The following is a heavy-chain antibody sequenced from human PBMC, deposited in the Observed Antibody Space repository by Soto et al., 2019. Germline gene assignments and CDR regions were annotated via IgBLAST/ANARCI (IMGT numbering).Heavy chain of an antibody. D-gene: IGHD1-26*01. J-gene: IGHJ4*02. CDR3: AREKVGANDY. Sequence: ASVKASCKAFWYTFTRYDINWGRQATGQGLEWMGWMNPNSGNTGYAQKFQGRVTMTRNTSISTAYMELSSLRSEDTAVYYCAREKVGANDYWGQGTLVTVS. V-gene: IGHV1-8*01. CDR2: MNPNSGNT. CDR1: WYTFTRYD.